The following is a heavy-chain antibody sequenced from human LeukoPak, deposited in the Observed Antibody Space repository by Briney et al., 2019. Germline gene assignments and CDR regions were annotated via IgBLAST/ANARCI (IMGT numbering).Heavy chain of an antibody. V-gene: IGHV4-59*01. CDR3: ARDKFSTQYRLRLGEFSD. CDR1: GGSFRGYS. D-gene: IGHD3-16*01. CDR2: FYSSGGT. Sequence: SETLSLTCDVHGGSFRGYSWSWIRQPPGKGLEWIGYFYSSGGTNYNPSLKSRVTISVDTSKNQFSLKLSSVTAADTAVYYCARDKFSTQYRLRLGEFSDWGQGTLVTVSS. J-gene: IGHJ4*02.